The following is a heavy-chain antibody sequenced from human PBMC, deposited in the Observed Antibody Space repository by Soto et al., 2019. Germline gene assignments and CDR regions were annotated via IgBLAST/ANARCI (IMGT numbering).Heavy chain of an antibody. CDR2: IYSGGST. J-gene: IGHJ6*02. V-gene: IGHV3-53*01. Sequence: GGSLRLSCAPSGFTVSSNYMSWVRQAPGKGLEWVSVIYSGGSTYYADSVKGRFTISRDNSKNTLYLQMNSLRAEDTAVYYCARCPISHDYVWGSYRFYYYGMDVWGQGTTVTVS. CDR1: GFTVSSNY. D-gene: IGHD3-16*02. CDR3: ARCPISHDYVWGSYRFYYYGMDV.